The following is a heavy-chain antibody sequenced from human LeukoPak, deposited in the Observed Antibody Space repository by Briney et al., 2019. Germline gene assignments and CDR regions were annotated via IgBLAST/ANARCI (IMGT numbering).Heavy chain of an antibody. CDR2: INPSGGST. CDR1: GYTFTSYY. J-gene: IGHJ4*02. Sequence: ASVTVSCTAPGYTFTSYYMHWVRQAPGQGLEWMGIINPSGGSTSYAQKFQGRVTMTRDTSTSTVYMELSSLRSEDTAVYYCARGQQLGPPPFDYWGQGTLVTVSS. CDR3: ARGQQLGPPPFDY. V-gene: IGHV1-46*01. D-gene: IGHD6-13*01.